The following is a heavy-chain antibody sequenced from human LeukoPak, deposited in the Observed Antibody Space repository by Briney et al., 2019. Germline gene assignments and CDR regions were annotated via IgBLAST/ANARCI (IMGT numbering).Heavy chain of an antibody. V-gene: IGHV1-24*01. CDR3: AKGSPLDSSGYYPWAFDI. J-gene: IGHJ3*02. D-gene: IGHD3-22*01. CDR1: GYTLTELS. Sequence: ASVKVSCKVSGYTLTELSMHWARQAPGKGLEWMGGFDPEDGETIYAQKFQGRVTMTEDTSTDTAYMELSSLRSEDTAVYYCAKGSPLDSSGYYPWAFDIWGQGTMVTVSS. CDR2: FDPEDGET.